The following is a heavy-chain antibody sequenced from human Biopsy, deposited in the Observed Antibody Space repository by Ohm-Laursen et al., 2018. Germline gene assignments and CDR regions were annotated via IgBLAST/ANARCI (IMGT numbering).Heavy chain of an antibody. CDR2: VYYNGNT. Sequence: TLSLTWAVTYGSISGHFWSWIRQAPGKGLEWIGYVYYNGNTNYSPSLKSRATISLDTSKDRFSLKLTSVTAADTAVYYCARTPGKAVAGRFLDLWGRGTLVTVSS. D-gene: IGHD6-19*01. CDR1: YGSISGHF. CDR3: ARTPGKAVAGRFLDL. V-gene: IGHV4-59*08. J-gene: IGHJ2*01.